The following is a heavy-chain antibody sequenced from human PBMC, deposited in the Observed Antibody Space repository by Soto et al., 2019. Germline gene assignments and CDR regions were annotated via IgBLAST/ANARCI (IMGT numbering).Heavy chain of an antibody. V-gene: IGHV5-51*01. D-gene: IGHD2-15*01. CDR3: ARRDKKGSPDY. Sequence: GESLKISCKGSGYSFNNNWNGCVRQMPGKGLEWMGIIHPGDSDSRYSPSFQGQVTMSVDKSINTAYLQWSSLKASDTAMYFCARRDKKGSPDYWGQGILVTVSS. CDR2: IHPGDSDS. J-gene: IGHJ4*02. CDR1: GYSFNNNW.